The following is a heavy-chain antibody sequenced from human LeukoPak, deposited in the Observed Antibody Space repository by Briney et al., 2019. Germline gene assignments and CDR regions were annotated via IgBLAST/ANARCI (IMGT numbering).Heavy chain of an antibody. CDR1: GFTFGSYA. D-gene: IGHD2-2*03. V-gene: IGHV3-64*01. CDR3: AKVDDFTYDF. J-gene: IGHJ4*02. CDR2: ITNDGGTT. Sequence: PGGCLRLSCAASGFTFGSYAMDGGRQGPGKGRECVSGITNDGGTTFYASAVTGRFNISRDNSKDTLSLKMGSLRPEDKAVYYCAKVDDFTYDFWGQGTLVTVSS.